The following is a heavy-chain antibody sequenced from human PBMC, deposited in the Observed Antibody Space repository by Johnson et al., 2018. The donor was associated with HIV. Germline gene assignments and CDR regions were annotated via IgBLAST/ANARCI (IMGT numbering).Heavy chain of an antibody. Sequence: QVQLVESGGGVDQPGRSLRLSCAASGFTFSSYGMHWVRQAPGKGLEWVAFISSDGSNKYYADSVKGRFTISRDNSKNTLYLQMNSLRAEDTAVYYCARELPSYDILTGPGAFDIWGQGTMVTVSS. V-gene: IGHV3-30*03. CDR1: GFTFSSYG. CDR2: ISSDGSNK. D-gene: IGHD3-9*01. J-gene: IGHJ3*02. CDR3: ARELPSYDILTGPGAFDI.